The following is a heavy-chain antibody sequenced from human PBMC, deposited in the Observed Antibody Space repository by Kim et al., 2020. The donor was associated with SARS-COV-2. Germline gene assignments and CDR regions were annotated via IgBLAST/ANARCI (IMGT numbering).Heavy chain of an antibody. D-gene: IGHD5-18*01. CDR3: ARDSELWSNRGYYGMDV. CDR1: GFTFSSYG. J-gene: IGHJ6*02. Sequence: GGSLRLSCAASGFTFSSYGMHWVRQAPGKGLEWVAVIWYDGSNKYYADSVKGRFTISRDNSKNTLYLQMNSLRAEDTAVYYCARDSELWSNRGYYGMDVWGQGTTVTVSS. CDR2: IWYDGSNK. V-gene: IGHV3-33*01.